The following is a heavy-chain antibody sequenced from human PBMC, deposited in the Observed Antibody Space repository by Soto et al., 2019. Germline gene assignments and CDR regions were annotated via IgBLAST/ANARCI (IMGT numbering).Heavy chain of an antibody. CDR3: ARESEDLTSNFDY. CDR1: GFIFTSYS. CDR2: ISSTTNYI. V-gene: IGHV3-21*06. Sequence: PGGSLRLSCAASGFIFTSYSMNWVRQAPGKGLEWVSSISSTTNYIYYGDSMKGRFTISRDNAKNSLYLEMNSLRAEDTAVYYCARESEDLTSNFDYGGQGALVTVSS. J-gene: IGHJ4*02.